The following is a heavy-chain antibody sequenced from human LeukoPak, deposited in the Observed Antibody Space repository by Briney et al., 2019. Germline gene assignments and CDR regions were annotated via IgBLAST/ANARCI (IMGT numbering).Heavy chain of an antibody. J-gene: IGHJ3*02. D-gene: IGHD3-22*01. CDR2: INTNTGNP. V-gene: IGHV7-4-1*02. CDR3: ARGELAYYDSSGYWLFDAFDI. Sequence: GASVRVSCKASGYTFTIYAMNWVRQAPGQGLEWMGWINTNTGNPTYAQGFTGRFVFSLDTSVSTAYLQISSLKAEDTAVYYCARGELAYYDSSGYWLFDAFDIWGQGTMVTVSS. CDR1: GYTFTIYA.